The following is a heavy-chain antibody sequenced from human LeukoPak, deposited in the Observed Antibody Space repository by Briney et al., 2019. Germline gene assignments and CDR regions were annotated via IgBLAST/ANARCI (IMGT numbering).Heavy chain of an antibody. D-gene: IGHD6-13*01. CDR1: GFTVSSNY. Sequence: PGGSLRLSCAASGFTVSSNYMSWVRQAPGKGLEWVSVIYSGGSTYYADSVKGRFTISRDNSKNTLYLQMNSLRAEDTAVYYCARVGGSSWYTYYFDYWGQGTLVTVSS. V-gene: IGHV3-66*01. CDR3: ARVGGSSWYTYYFDY. CDR2: IYSGGST. J-gene: IGHJ4*02.